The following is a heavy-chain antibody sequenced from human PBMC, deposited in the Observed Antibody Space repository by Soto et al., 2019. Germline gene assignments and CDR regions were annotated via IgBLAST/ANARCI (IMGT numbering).Heavy chain of an antibody. Sequence: DTLSVTCSVSGGSISRYYWSWIRQPPGKGLEWIGYAYNRGDTGYNPSLKSRGTMAVDTSKNKVSLNQSSVTAADTAVYYCARDRSTYGGGGTGEVKENWFDPWGQGALVTVSS. V-gene: IGHV4-59*01. CDR3: ARDRSTYGGGGTGEVKENWFDP. CDR1: GGSISRYY. CDR2: AYNRGDT. J-gene: IGHJ5*02. D-gene: IGHD2-8*01.